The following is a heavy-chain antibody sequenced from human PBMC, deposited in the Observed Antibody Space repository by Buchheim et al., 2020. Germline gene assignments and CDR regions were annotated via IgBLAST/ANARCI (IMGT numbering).Heavy chain of an antibody. Sequence: QVQLVESGGGLVKPGGSLRLSCAASGFTFSDYYMSWIRQAPGKGLEWVSYISSSSSYTNYADSVKGRFTISRDNAQNSLYLQMNSLRAEDTAVYYCARALATVTRSYYYYYYMDVWGKGTT. CDR1: GFTFSDYY. V-gene: IGHV3-11*05. D-gene: IGHD4-11*01. J-gene: IGHJ6*03. CDR3: ARALATVTRSYYYYYYMDV. CDR2: ISSSSSYT.